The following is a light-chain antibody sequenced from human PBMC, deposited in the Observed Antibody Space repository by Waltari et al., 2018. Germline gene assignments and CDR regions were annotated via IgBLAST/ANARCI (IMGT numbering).Light chain of an antibody. CDR2: GAS. CDR3: QHYVRLPVT. CDR1: QSVGGT. V-gene: IGKV3-20*01. Sequence: TLSLSPGERATLSCWASQSVGGTLAWYQQKPGQAPRLLIYGASSRATGIPDRFSGSGSGTVFSLSISRLEPEDSAVYYCQHYVRLPVTFGQGP. J-gene: IGKJ1*01.